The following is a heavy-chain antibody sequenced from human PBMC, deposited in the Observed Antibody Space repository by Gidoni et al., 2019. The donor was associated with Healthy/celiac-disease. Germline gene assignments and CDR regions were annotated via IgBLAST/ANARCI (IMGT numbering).Heavy chain of an antibody. CDR3: AREGSRVDNRSFDY. J-gene: IGHJ4*02. CDR1: GFTFSSYS. Sequence: EVQLVESGGGLVKPGGSLRHSCAASGFTFSSYSMNWVRQAPGKGLEWVSSISSSSSYIYYADSVKGRFTISRDNAKNSLYLQMNSLRAEDTAVYYCAREGSRVDNRSFDYWGQGTLVTVSS. D-gene: IGHD1-26*01. CDR2: ISSSSSYI. V-gene: IGHV3-21*01.